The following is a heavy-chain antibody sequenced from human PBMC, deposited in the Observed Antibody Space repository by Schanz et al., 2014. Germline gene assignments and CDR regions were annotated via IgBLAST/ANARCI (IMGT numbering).Heavy chain of an antibody. CDR1: GYIFGSHG. D-gene: IGHD3-10*01. V-gene: IGHV1-18*01. CDR3: ARVHIATYDYNSPGAFDI. Sequence: QLLQSGSEVRKPGASVKVSCKASGYIFGSHGMTWVRQAPGQGPELMGWINAHTGNTQYAQKFQGRVNMTRDTATTTVQVELTRRRTDATAIYYCARVHIATYDYNSPGAFDIWGQGTRVTVSS. J-gene: IGHJ3*02. CDR2: INAHTGNT.